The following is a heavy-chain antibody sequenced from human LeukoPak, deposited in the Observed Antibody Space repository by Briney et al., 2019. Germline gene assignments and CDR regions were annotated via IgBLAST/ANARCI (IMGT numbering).Heavy chain of an antibody. Sequence: ASVKVSCKASGYTFTSYGISWVRQAPGQGLEWMGWISAYNGNTNYAQKLQGRVTMTTDTSTSTAYMELRSLRSEDTAVYYCARYCSGGSCVDAFDIWGQGTMVTVSS. J-gene: IGHJ3*02. V-gene: IGHV1-18*01. CDR3: ARYCSGGSCVDAFDI. CDR2: ISAYNGNT. CDR1: GYTFTSYG. D-gene: IGHD2-15*01.